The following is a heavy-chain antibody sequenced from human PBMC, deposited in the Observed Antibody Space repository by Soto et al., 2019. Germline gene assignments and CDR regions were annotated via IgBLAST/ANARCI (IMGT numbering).Heavy chain of an antibody. D-gene: IGHD5-18*01. Sequence: SVKVSCKASGGTFSSYTISWVRQAPGQGLEWMGRIIPILGIANYAQKFQGRVTITADKSTSTAYMELSSLRSEDTAVYYCATSLGAGIQLDYWGQGTLVTVSS. J-gene: IGHJ4*02. CDR1: GGTFSSYT. V-gene: IGHV1-69*02. CDR3: ATSLGAGIQLDY. CDR2: IIPILGIA.